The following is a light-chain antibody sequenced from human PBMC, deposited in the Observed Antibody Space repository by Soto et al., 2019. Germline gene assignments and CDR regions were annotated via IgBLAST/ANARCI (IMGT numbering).Light chain of an antibody. CDR3: QHYGSSWT. CDR2: GAS. CDR1: QSVSSSY. J-gene: IGKJ1*01. Sequence: IVFTLTPSTLSLSPGERATLSFRASQSVSSSYLAWYQQKPGQAPRLLIYGASSRATGIPDRFSGSGSGTDFTLTISRLEPEDFAVYYCQHYGSSWTFGQGTKVDIK. V-gene: IGKV3-20*01.